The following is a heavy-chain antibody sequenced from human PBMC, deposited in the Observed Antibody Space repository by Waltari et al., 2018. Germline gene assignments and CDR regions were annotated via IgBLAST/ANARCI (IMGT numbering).Heavy chain of an antibody. CDR3: ATGGYDFWTGYHKI. CDR2: INSDVTIT. Sequence: EVQLVESGGGLVQPGGSLRLSCETSGLTFSGYYFHWVRQAPGKGLVCVLRINSDVTITKYADSGKGRFTISRDNARSTLYLQMNSLRVEDTAVYYCATGGYDFWTGYHKIWGQGTMVTVTS. J-gene: IGHJ3*02. D-gene: IGHD3-3*01. CDR1: GLTFSGYY. V-gene: IGHV3-74*01.